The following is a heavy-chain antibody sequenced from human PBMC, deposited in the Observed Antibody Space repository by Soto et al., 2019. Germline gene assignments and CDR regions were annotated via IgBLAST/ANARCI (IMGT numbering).Heavy chain of an antibody. J-gene: IGHJ3*02. D-gene: IGHD2-2*01. V-gene: IGHV6-1*01. CDR2: TYYRSKWYF. Sequence: QTLSLPCAISGDSVSTNTASWNWVRQSPPRGLEWLGMTYYRSKWYFDYAVSVKSRITITPDTSKNQFSLHLDSVTPGDTAVYYCTRTRGQLLADAFDIWGLGTMVTVSS. CDR1: GDSVSTNTAS. CDR3: TRTRGQLLADAFDI.